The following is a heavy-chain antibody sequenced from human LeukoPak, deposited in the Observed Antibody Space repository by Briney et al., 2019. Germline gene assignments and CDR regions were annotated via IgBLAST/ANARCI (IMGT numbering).Heavy chain of an antibody. Sequence: GGSLRLSCTASGFTFGDYAMSWFRQAPGKGLEWVGFIRSIVYGGTTEYAASVKGRFTISRDDSKSIAYLQMNSLKSEDTAAYYCVRYSGDADYWGQGTLVTVSS. CDR3: VRYSGDADY. V-gene: IGHV3-49*03. J-gene: IGHJ4*02. D-gene: IGHD5-12*01. CDR2: IRSIVYGGTT. CDR1: GFTFGDYA.